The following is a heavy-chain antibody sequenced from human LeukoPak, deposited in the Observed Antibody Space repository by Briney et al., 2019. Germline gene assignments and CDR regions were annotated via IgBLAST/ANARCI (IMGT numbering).Heavy chain of an antibody. J-gene: IGHJ5*02. Sequence: ASVKVSCKASGYTFTDYYINWVRQAPGQRLEWMGWINPNSGAANYAQKFQGRVTMSSDASITTAYMELSRLTSDDTAVYFCAKEFGGLKNWFDPWGQGTLVTVSS. V-gene: IGHV1-2*02. D-gene: IGHD3-10*01. CDR1: GYTFTDYY. CDR3: AKEFGGLKNWFDP. CDR2: INPNSGAA.